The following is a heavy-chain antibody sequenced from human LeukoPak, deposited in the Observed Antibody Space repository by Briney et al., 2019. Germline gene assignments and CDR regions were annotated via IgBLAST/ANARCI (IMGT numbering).Heavy chain of an antibody. Sequence: PGGSLRLSCAASGFTFSNAWMSWVRQAPGKGLEWVGRIKSKTDGGTTDYAAPVKGRFTISRDDSKNTLYLQMNSLKTEDTAVYYCTPDPDIVATNYNYWGQGTLVTVSS. D-gene: IGHD5-12*01. V-gene: IGHV3-15*01. CDR3: TPDPDIVATNYNY. CDR2: IKSKTDGGTT. J-gene: IGHJ4*02. CDR1: GFTFSNAW.